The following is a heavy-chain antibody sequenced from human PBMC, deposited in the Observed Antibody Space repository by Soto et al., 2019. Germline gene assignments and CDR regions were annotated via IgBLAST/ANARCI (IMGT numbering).Heavy chain of an antibody. CDR3: ARGFLYSSSPY. V-gene: IGHV4-31*03. J-gene: IGHJ4*02. Sequence: SETLSLTCTVSGGSISSGGYYWSWIRQHPGKGLEWIGYIYYSGSTYYNPSLKSRVTISVDTSKNQFSLKLSSVTAADTAVYSCARGFLYSSSPYWGKGTLVTVPS. CDR2: IYYSGST. D-gene: IGHD6-6*01. CDR1: GGSISSGGYY.